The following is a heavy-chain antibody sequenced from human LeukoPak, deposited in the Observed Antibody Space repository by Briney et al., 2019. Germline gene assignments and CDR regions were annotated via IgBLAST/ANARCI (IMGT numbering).Heavy chain of an antibody. Sequence: SETLSLTCTVSGGSISSYYWSWIRQPAGKGLEWIGRICTSGSTNYNPSLKSRVTMSVDTSKNQFSLKLSSVTAADTAVYYCARDWVVRGVYYYYMDVWGKGTTVTISS. CDR1: GGSISSYY. CDR3: ARDWVVRGVYYYYMDV. D-gene: IGHD3-10*01. J-gene: IGHJ6*03. V-gene: IGHV4-4*07. CDR2: ICTSGST.